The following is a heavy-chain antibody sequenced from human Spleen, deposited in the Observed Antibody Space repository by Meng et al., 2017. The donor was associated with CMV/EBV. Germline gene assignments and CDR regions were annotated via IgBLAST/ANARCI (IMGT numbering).Heavy chain of an antibody. V-gene: IGHV1-46*01. Sequence: TCKESRYTFTSYKMHWVRQAPGQGLEWMEIINPSGGSTSYAQKFQGRVTMTRDTSTSTVYMELSSLRSEDTAVYYCARVGSYGLFDYWGQGTLVTVSS. CDR1: RYTFTSYK. D-gene: IGHD5-18*01. CDR3: ARVGSYGLFDY. J-gene: IGHJ4*02. CDR2: INPSGGST.